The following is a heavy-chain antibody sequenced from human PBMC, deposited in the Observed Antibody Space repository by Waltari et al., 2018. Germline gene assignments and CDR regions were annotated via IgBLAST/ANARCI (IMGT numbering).Heavy chain of an antibody. CDR2: IYPGDSDT. CDR3: ARRRPAANSLGAFDI. D-gene: IGHD2-2*01. CDR1: GYSFTSYW. J-gene: IGHJ3*02. V-gene: IGHV5-51*01. Sequence: EVQLVQSGAEVKKPGESLKISCKGSGYSFTSYWIGWVRQMPGKGLEWIGIIYPGDSDTRYSPSCQGQVTISADKTISTAYLQWSSLKASDTAMYYCARRRPAANSLGAFDIWGQGTMVTVSS.